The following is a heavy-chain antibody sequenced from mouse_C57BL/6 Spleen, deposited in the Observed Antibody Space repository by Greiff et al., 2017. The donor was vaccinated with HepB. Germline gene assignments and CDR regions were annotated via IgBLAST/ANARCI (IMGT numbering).Heavy chain of an antibody. CDR3: ARKDYGKDYCDY. CDR2: ISSGSSTI. J-gene: IGHJ2*01. Sequence: EVKLMESGGGLVKPGGSLKLSCAASGFTFSDYGMHWVRQAPEKGLEWVVYISSGSSTIYYADTVKGRFTISRDNAKNTLFLQMTSLRSEDTAMYYCARKDYGKDYCDYWGQGTTLTVSS. V-gene: IGHV5-17*01. D-gene: IGHD1-1*01. CDR1: GFTFSDYG.